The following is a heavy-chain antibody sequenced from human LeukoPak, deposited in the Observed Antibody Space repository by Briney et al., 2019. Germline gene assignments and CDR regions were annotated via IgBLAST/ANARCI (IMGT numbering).Heavy chain of an antibody. CDR1: GFTSSSYA. V-gene: IGHV3-23*01. CDR3: AKGLATYCGGDCYSSDY. CDR2: ISGSGGST. D-gene: IGHD2-21*02. Sequence: GGSLRLSCAASGFTSSSYAMSWVRQAPGKGLEWVSAISGSGGSTYYADSVKGRFTISRDNSKNTLYLQMNSLRAEDTAVYYCAKGLATYCGGDCYSSDYWGQGTLVTVSS. J-gene: IGHJ4*02.